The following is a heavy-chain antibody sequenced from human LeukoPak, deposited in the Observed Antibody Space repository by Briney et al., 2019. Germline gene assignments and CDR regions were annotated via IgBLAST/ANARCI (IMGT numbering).Heavy chain of an antibody. CDR1: GFTFNEYW. Sequence: PGESLRLSCAASGFTFNEYWMSWVRQAPGKGLEWVANTREDGSEGFYVDSVKGRFTISRDNTKNSLYLQMNSLRAEDTAVYYCARVLVGATPYGMDVWGQGTTVTVSS. D-gene: IGHD1-26*01. V-gene: IGHV3-7*01. CDR3: ARVLVGATPYGMDV. CDR2: TREDGSEG. J-gene: IGHJ6*02.